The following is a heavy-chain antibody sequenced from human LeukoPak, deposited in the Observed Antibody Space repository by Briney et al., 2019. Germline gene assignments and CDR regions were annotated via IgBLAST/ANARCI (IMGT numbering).Heavy chain of an antibody. CDR1: GFTFSSHA. CDR2: ISRDGNNK. J-gene: IGHJ4*02. Sequence: GGSLRLSRVASGFTFSSHAMYWVRQAPDKGPEWVAVISRDGNNKYYGDSVKGRFTISRDNPKNMLYLQMSSLRAEDTAVYYCARDRGYSGYVIDYWGQGTLVTVSS. V-gene: IGHV3-30*04. D-gene: IGHD5-12*01. CDR3: ARDRGYSGYVIDY.